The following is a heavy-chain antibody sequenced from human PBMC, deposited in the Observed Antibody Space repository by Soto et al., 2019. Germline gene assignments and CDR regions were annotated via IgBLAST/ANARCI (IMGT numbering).Heavy chain of an antibody. CDR3: ARHGSGSYYNVLSRYYSDY. V-gene: IGHV1-2*04. Sequence: GASVKVSCKASGYTFTDYYMHWVRQAPGQGLEWMGWINPNSGGTNYAQKFQGWVTMTRDTSISTAYMELSRLRSDDTAVYYCARHGSGSYYNVLSRYYSDYWGQGTLVTVSS. D-gene: IGHD3-10*01. CDR1: GYTFTDYY. J-gene: IGHJ4*02. CDR2: INPNSGGT.